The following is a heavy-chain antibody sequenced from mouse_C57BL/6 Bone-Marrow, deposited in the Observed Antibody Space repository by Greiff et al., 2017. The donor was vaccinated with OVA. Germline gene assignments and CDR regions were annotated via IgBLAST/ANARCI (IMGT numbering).Heavy chain of an antibody. CDR1: GYTFTDYY. CDR2: INPNNGGT. D-gene: IGHD2-3*01. V-gene: IGHV1-26*01. Sequence: EVQLQQSGPELVKPGASVKISCKASGYTFTDYYMNWVKQSHGKSLEWIGDINPNNGGTSYNQKFKGKATLTVDKSSSTAYMELRSLTSEDSAVYYCARRPFYDGYLAWFAYWGQGTLVTVSA. J-gene: IGHJ3*01. CDR3: ARRPFYDGYLAWFAY.